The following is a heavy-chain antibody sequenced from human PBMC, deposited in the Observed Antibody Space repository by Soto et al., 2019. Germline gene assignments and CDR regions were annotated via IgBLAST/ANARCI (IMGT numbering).Heavy chain of an antibody. V-gene: IGHV3-30*18. CDR2: ISYDGSNK. J-gene: IGHJ4*02. Sequence: QVQLVESGGGVVQPGRSLRLSCAASGFTFSSYGMHWVRQAPGKGLEWVAVISYDGSNKYYADSVKGRFTISRDNSKNTLYLQMNSLRAEDTDVYYCANSANSYGYNYWGQGTLVTVSS. CDR3: ANSANSYGYNY. D-gene: IGHD5-18*01. CDR1: GFTFSSYG.